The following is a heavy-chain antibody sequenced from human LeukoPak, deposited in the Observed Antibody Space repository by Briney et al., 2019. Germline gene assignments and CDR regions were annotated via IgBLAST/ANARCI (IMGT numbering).Heavy chain of an antibody. D-gene: IGHD3-22*01. CDR2: IYPGDSDT. J-gene: IGHJ4*02. Sequence: GESLKISCEGSGYSFTSYWIAWVRQMPGKGLEWVGIIYPGDSDTRYSPSFQGQVTISVDKSISTAYLQWSSLKASDTAMYYCARIGSGYSLYYFDYWGQGTLVTVSS. CDR1: GYSFTSYW. CDR3: ARIGSGYSLYYFDY. V-gene: IGHV5-51*01.